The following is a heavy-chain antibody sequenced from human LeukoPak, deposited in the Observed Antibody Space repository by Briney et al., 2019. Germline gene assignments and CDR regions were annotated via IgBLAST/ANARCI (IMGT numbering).Heavy chain of an antibody. V-gene: IGHV4-34*01. CDR1: GGSFSGYY. Sequence: SETLSLTCAVYGGSFSGYYWSWIRQPPGKGLEWIGEINHSGSTNYNPSLKSRVTISVDTSKNQFSLNLSSVTAADTAIYYCARHGTGSYYGHWGQGTLVTVSS. CDR2: INHSGST. J-gene: IGHJ4*02. D-gene: IGHD1-26*01. CDR3: ARHGTGSYYGH.